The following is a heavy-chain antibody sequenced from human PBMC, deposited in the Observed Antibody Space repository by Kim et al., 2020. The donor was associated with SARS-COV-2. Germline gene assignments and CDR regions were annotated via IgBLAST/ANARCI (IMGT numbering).Heavy chain of an antibody. CDR2: IYYSGST. J-gene: IGHJ6*02. CDR3: ARVGFCTNGVCYSPGGYYYYYGMDV. V-gene: IGHV4-59*01. Sequence: SETLSLTCTVSGGSISSYYWSWIRQPPGKGLEWIGYIYYSGSTNYNPSLKSRVTISVDTSKNQFSLKLSSVTAADTAVYYCARVGFCTNGVCYSPGGYYYYYGMDVWGQGTTVTVSS. CDR1: GGSISSYY. D-gene: IGHD2-8*01.